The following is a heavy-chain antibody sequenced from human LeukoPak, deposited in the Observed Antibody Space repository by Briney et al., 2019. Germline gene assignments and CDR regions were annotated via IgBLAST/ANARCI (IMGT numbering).Heavy chain of an antibody. CDR2: ISSSSSYI. J-gene: IGHJ4*02. D-gene: IGHD6-25*01. CDR3: ARDRSSASDY. Sequence: KTGGSLRLSCAASGFTFSSYSMNWVRQAPGKGLEWVSSISSSSSYIYYADSMKGRFTISRDNAKNSLYLQMNSLRAEDTAVYYCARDRSSASDYWGQGTLVTVSS. CDR1: GFTFSSYS. V-gene: IGHV3-21*01.